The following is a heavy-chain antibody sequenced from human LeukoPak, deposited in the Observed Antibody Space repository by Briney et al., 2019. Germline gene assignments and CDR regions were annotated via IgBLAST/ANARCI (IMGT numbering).Heavy chain of an antibody. V-gene: IGHV3-23*01. CDR3: AKDYYSDYMRDAFDI. Sequence: PGGSLRLSCAASGFTFSSYGMSWVRQAPGKGLEWVSAISGSGGTTYYADSVKGRFTISGDNSKETLYLQMNSLRADDTAVYYCAKDYYSDYMRDAFDIWGRGTTVTVSS. CDR1: GFTFSSYG. J-gene: IGHJ3*02. CDR2: ISGSGGTT. D-gene: IGHD1-26*01.